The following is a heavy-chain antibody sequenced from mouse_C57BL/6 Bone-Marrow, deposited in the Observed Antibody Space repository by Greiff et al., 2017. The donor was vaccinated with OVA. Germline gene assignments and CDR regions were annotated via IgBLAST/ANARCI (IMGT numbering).Heavy chain of an antibody. CDR1: GYTFTDYY. Sequence: EVQLQQSGPELVKPGASVKISCKASGYTFTDYYMNWVKQSHGQSLEWIGDINPNNGGTSYNQKFKGKATLTVDKSSSTAYMELRSLTSEDSAVYYCASSLCEFAYWGQGTLVTVSA. CDR2: INPNNGGT. V-gene: IGHV1-26*01. CDR3: ASSLCEFAY. D-gene: IGHD1-1*01. J-gene: IGHJ3*01.